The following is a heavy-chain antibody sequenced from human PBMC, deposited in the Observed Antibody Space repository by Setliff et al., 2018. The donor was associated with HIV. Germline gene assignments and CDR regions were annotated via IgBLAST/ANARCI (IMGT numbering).Heavy chain of an antibody. CDR3: ARGKTWLRFLDY. CDR2: ISYTGST. J-gene: IGHJ4*02. CDR1: GGSINRSNYY. Sequence: SETLSLTCTVPGGSINRSNYYWGWIRQPPGKGLEWIGTISYTGSTYYDPSLKSRVTISLDTSKNQFFLKLRNLRSDDTAVYYCARGKTWLRFLDYWGQGTLVTVSS. D-gene: IGHD5-12*01. V-gene: IGHV4-39*02.